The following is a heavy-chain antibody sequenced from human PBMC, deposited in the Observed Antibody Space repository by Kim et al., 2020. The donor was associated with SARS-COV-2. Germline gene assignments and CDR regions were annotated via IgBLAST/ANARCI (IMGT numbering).Heavy chain of an antibody. J-gene: IGHJ4*02. CDR2: INSDGTST. CDR1: GFTFSRDW. V-gene: IGHV3-74*01. Sequence: GGSLRLSCAASGFTFSRDWMHWVRQAPGKGLVWVSLINSDGTSTRYADSVKGRFTISRDNAKNTLYLQMNSLRAEDTAVYYCANAMSGTSNYWGQGTLVTVSS. D-gene: IGHD3-10*01. CDR3: ANAMSGTSNY.